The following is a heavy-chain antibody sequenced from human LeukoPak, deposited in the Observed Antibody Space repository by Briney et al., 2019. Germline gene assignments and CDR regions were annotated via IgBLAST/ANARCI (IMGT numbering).Heavy chain of an antibody. Sequence: GGSLRLSCAASGFTFSSYWMSWVRQAPGKGLEWVANIKQDGSEKYYVDSVKGRFTISRDNAKNSLFLQMNSLRAEDTAVYYCARLHYEILTGHPAFDFWGQGTLVTVSS. D-gene: IGHD3-9*01. CDR2: IKQDGSEK. J-gene: IGHJ4*02. CDR1: GFTFSSYW. V-gene: IGHV3-7*01. CDR3: ARLHYEILTGHPAFDF.